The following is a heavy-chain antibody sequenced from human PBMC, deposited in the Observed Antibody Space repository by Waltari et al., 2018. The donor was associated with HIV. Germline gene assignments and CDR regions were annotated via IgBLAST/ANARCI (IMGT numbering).Heavy chain of an antibody. CDR2: SYPSGST. CDR1: GGSISGYY. Sequence: QVQLQESGPGLVTPSATLSLTCSVSGGSISGYYWRWIRQPAGKGPEWIGRSYPSGSTNYSPSLKSRVTLSGDTSKNQFSLKLMSVIAADTAMYYCARGAGELQGRAFDYWGQGTLVTVSS. V-gene: IGHV4-4*07. J-gene: IGHJ4*02. CDR3: ARGAGELQGRAFDY. D-gene: IGHD1-7*01.